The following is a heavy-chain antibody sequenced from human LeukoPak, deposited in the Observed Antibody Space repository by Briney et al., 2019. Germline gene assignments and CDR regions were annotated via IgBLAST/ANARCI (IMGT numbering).Heavy chain of an antibody. CDR2: ISGSGGNT. J-gene: IGHJ4*02. V-gene: IGHV3-23*01. Sequence: QPGGSLRLSCAASGFTFPNYVMSWVRQAPGKGLEWVSAISGSGGNTYYADSVKGRFTISRDNSKNTLYLQMNSLRAEDTAVYYCAKDGGIVTTVTLDYWGQGTLVTVSS. CDR3: AKDGGIVTTVTLDY. D-gene: IGHD4-17*01. CDR1: GFTFPNYV.